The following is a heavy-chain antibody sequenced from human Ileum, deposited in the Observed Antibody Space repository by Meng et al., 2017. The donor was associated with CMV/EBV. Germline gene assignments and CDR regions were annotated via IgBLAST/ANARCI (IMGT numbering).Heavy chain of an antibody. CDR2: ISGSGGST. V-gene: IGHV3-23*01. D-gene: IGHD1-26*01. CDR3: AKPLYSGSYADAFDI. CDR1: GFNFSNYW. J-gene: IGHJ3*02. Sequence: GESLKISCAASGFNFSNYWMSWVRQAPGKGLEWVSAISGSGGSTYYADSVKGRFTISRDNSKNTLYLQMNSLRAEDTAVYYCAKPLYSGSYADAFDIWGQGTMVTVSS.